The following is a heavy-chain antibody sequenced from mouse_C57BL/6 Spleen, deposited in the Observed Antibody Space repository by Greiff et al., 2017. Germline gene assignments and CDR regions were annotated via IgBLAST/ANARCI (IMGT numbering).Heavy chain of an antibody. CDR3: ARYTIVTPFYAMDY. CDR1: GYAFTNYL. J-gene: IGHJ4*01. D-gene: IGHD2-5*01. V-gene: IGHV1-54*01. CDR2: INPGSGGT. Sequence: VKLMESGAELVRPGTSVKVSCKASGYAFTNYLIEWVKQRPGQGLEWIGVINPGSGGTNYNEKFKGKATLTADKSSSTAYMQLSSLTSEDSAVYFCARYTIVTPFYAMDYWGQGTSVTVSS.